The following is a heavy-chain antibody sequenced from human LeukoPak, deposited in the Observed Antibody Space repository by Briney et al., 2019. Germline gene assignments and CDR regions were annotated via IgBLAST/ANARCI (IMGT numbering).Heavy chain of an antibody. CDR3: ASEGVVGPVAHFDY. Sequence: SGGSLRLSCAASGFTFSSYAMSWVRQAPGKGLEWVSVISGSGDSTNHADSVKGRFTISRDNAKNLLYLQMNSLRVEDTAVYYCASEGVVGPVAHFDYWGQGALVTVSS. CDR2: ISGSGDST. D-gene: IGHD1-26*01. CDR1: GFTFSSYA. V-gene: IGHV3-23*01. J-gene: IGHJ4*02.